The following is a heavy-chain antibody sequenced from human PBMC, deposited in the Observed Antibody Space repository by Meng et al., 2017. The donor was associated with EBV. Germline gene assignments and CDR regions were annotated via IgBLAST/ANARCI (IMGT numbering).Heavy chain of an antibody. CDR2: FLPRLGAP. D-gene: IGHD3-10*01. V-gene: IGHV1-69*01. J-gene: IGHJ4*02. Sequence: QGQLVQSADEGKKPGSSVKVSCKTSGGPFRYYAISWVRQAPGQGLEWLGGFLPRLGAPNYAQKFHGRVKITADESTSTHYMDLSSLRSEDTAIYYCASESGRGYTPDYWGQGTLVTVSS. CDR1: GGPFRYYA. CDR3: ASESGRGYTPDY.